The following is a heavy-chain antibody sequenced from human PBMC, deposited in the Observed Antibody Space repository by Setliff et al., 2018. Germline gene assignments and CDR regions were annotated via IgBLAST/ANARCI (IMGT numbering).Heavy chain of an antibody. CDR3: ARGSQYYNFWSGYHLDYYYYGMDV. Sequence: LSLTCTVSGGSISSGSYYWSWIRQPAGKGLEWIGRIYTSGSTNYNPSLKSRVTISVDTSKNQFSLKLSSVTAADTAVYYCARGSQYYNFWSGYHLDYYYYGMDVWGQGTTVTVSS. D-gene: IGHD3-3*01. J-gene: IGHJ6*02. V-gene: IGHV4-61*02. CDR2: IYTSGST. CDR1: GGSISSGSYY.